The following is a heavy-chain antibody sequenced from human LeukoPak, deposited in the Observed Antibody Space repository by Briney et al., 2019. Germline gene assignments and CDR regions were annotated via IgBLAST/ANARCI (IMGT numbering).Heavy chain of an antibody. CDR2: ISGSGGST. Sequence: PGGSLRLSCAASGFTFSSYAMSWVRQAPGKGLEWVSAISGSGGSTYYADSVKGRFTISRDNSKNTLYLQMNSLRAEDTAVYYCAKSRGPYYYYYYMDVWGKGTTVTVSS. V-gene: IGHV3-23*01. D-gene: IGHD2-2*01. J-gene: IGHJ6*03. CDR3: AKSRGPYYYYYYMDV. CDR1: GFTFSSYA.